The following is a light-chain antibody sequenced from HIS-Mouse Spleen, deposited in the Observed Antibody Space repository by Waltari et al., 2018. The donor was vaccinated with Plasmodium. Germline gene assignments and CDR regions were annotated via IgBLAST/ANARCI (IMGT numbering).Light chain of an antibody. V-gene: IGLV3-10*01. J-gene: IGLJ3*02. CDR3: YSTDSSGNHRV. CDR1: ALPKQY. CDR2: EDS. Sequence: SYELTQPPSVSVSPGQTARRTRSGDALPKQYAYLYQQKSGQAPVLVIYEDSKRPSGIPERFSGSSSGTMATLTISGAQVEDEADYYCYSTDSSGNHRVFGGGTKLTVL.